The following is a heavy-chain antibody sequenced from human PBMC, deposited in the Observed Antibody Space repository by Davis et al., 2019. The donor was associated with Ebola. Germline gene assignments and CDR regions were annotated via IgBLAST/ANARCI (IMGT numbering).Heavy chain of an antibody. Sequence: SETLSLTCTLSAASIASDDYSCSWVRQSPVKGLEWIGYIYYSGVTTHTPSLKSRVTISMDTSKNQFSLKLKSVIAADTDVYYCAKEQTYYDSDSYLPGYSMGVWDQGTTITVSS. D-gene: IGHD3-22*01. CDR2: IYYSGVT. CDR1: AASIASDDYS. V-gene: IGHV4-30-4*01. CDR3: AKEQTYYDSDSYLPGYSMGV. J-gene: IGHJ6*02.